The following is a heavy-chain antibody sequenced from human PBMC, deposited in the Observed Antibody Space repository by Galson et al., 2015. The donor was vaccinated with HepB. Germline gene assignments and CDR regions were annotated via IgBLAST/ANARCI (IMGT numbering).Heavy chain of an antibody. CDR2: INPNSGGT. Sequence: SVKVSCKASRYTFTTYYIHWVRQAPGQGLEWMGRINPNSGGTNYAQKFQGRVTMTRDTSISTAYMELSRLRSDDTAVYYCARGGAALGPKFNWLDPWGQGTLVTVSS. J-gene: IGHJ5*02. V-gene: IGHV1-2*06. D-gene: IGHD6-13*01. CDR3: ARGGAALGPKFNWLDP. CDR1: RYTFTTYY.